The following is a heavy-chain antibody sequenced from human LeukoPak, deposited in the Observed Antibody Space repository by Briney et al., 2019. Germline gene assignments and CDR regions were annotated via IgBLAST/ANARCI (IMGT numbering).Heavy chain of an antibody. V-gene: IGHV4-38-2*02. CDR3: ARLRYYYDSSGYYRDY. CDR2: IYHSGST. J-gene: IGHJ4*02. Sequence: PSETLSLTCTVSGYSISSGYYWGWIRQPPGKGLEWIGSIYHSGSTYYNPSLKSRVTISVDTSKNQFSLKLRSVTAADTAVYYCARLRYYYDSSGYYRDYWGQGTLVTVSS. CDR1: GYSISSGYY. D-gene: IGHD3-22*01.